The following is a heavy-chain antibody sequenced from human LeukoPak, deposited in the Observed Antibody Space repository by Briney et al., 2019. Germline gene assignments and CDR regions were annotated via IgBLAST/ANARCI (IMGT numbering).Heavy chain of an antibody. Sequence: GGSLRLSCAASGFTFSSYGMHWVRQAPGKGLEGVAVISYDGSKKYYADSVKGRFTISRDNSKNRVYLQMNSLRVEDTAVYSCAKAPMATQLWYYYGMDVWGQGTTVTVSS. J-gene: IGHJ6*02. D-gene: IGHD5-18*01. CDR3: AKAPMATQLWYYYGMDV. CDR2: ISYDGSKK. V-gene: IGHV3-30*18. CDR1: GFTFSSYG.